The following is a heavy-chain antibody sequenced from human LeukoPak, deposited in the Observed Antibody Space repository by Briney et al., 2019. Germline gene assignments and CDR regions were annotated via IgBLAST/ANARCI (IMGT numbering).Heavy chain of an antibody. J-gene: IGHJ4*02. CDR1: GFTFSNYW. D-gene: IGHD2-15*01. CDR2: IKRDGSDK. Sequence: GGSLGLSCAASGFTFSNYWMSWVRQAPGNGLEWVANIKRDGSDKYYVDSVKGRFTISRDNAKNSLYLQMNSLRADDTAVYYCARSLGSCSGGSCYSWGQGTLVTVSS. V-gene: IGHV3-7*03. CDR3: ARSLGSCSGGSCYS.